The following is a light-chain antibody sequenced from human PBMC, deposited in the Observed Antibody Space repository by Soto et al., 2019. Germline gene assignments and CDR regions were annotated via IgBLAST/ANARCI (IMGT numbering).Light chain of an antibody. V-gene: IGKV1-5*01. CDR1: QSISSW. CDR3: QQYNSYFMYT. Sequence: DIQMTQSPSTLSASVGDRVTITCRASQSISSWLAWYQQKPGKAPKLLIYDASSLESGVPSRFSGSGSGTEFTLTISSLQPDDFGTYYCQQYNSYFMYTFGQGTKLEIK. CDR2: DAS. J-gene: IGKJ2*01.